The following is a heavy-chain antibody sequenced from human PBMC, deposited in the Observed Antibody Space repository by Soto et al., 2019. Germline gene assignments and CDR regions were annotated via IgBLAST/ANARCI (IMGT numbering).Heavy chain of an antibody. CDR3: TTDDYYDSSGYYHRIDY. J-gene: IGHJ4*02. Sequence: SVSNAWMNWVRQAPGKGLEWVGRIKSKTDGGTTDYAAPVKGRFTISRDDSKNTLYLQMNSLKTEDTAVYYCTTDDYYDSSGYYHRIDYWGQGTLVTVSS. CDR2: IKSKTDGGTT. D-gene: IGHD3-22*01. V-gene: IGHV3-15*07. CDR1: SVSNAW.